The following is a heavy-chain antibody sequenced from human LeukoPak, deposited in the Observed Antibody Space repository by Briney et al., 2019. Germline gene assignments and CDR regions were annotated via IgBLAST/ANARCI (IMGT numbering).Heavy chain of an antibody. V-gene: IGHV1-8*01. CDR3: ARGGIAAAGVSYYYYMDV. D-gene: IGHD6-13*01. CDR1: GYTFTSYD. Sequence: ASVKVSCKASGYTFTSYDINWVRQATGQGLEWMGWMNPNSGNTDYAQKFQGRVTMTRNTSISTAYMELSSLRSEDTAVYYCARGGIAAAGVSYYYYMDVWGKGTTVTVSS. J-gene: IGHJ6*03. CDR2: MNPNSGNT.